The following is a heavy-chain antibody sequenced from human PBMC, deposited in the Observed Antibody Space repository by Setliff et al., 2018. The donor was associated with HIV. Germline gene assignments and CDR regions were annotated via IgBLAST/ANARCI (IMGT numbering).Heavy chain of an antibody. CDR2: ISGSGDST. CDR1: GFTFSSYA. Sequence: GGSLRLSCAASGFTFSSYAITWVRQAPGKGLEWVSAISGSGDSTFYADSVQGRFTISRDNSKNTLYLQMNSLRAEDTAVYYCARIPNHSSGFDYWGQGTPVTVSS. J-gene: IGHJ4*02. D-gene: IGHD3-22*01. V-gene: IGHV3-23*01. CDR3: ARIPNHSSGFDY.